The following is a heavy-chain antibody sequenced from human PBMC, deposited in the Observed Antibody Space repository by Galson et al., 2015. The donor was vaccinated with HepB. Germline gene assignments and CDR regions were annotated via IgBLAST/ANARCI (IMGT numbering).Heavy chain of an antibody. CDR1: GGSFSGYY. V-gene: IGHV4-34*01. J-gene: IGHJ3*02. Sequence: SETLSLTCAVYGGSFSGYYWSWIRQPPGKGLEWIGEINHSGSTNYNTSLKSRVTISVDTSKNQSSLKLSSVTAADTAVYYCARVRRRPGAIFDIWGQGTMVTVSS. D-gene: IGHD6-6*01. CDR3: ARVRRRPGAIFDI. CDR2: INHSGST.